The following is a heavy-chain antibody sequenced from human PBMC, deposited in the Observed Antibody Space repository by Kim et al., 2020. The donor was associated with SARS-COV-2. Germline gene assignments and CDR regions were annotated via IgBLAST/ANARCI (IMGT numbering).Heavy chain of an antibody. J-gene: IGHJ6*01. CDR2: ISGTGGST. Sequence: GGSLRLSCVTSGFTFSQYAVAWLRQAPTGGLEWVAAISGTGGSTYYTDSVRGRFVISRDNSRNTLSLQMNRLRGDDTATYYCARGRSAAGTVAFLYDFWG. D-gene: IGHD1-1*01. V-gene: IGHV3-23*01. CDR3: ARGRSAAGTVAFLYDF. CDR1: GFTFSQYA.